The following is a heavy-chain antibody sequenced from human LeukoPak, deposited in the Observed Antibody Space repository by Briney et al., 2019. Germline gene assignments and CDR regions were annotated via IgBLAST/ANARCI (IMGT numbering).Heavy chain of an antibody. J-gene: IGHJ3*02. Sequence: SETLSLTCTVSGGSISSGDYYWSWLRQPPGKGLEWIGYIYYSGRTFYNPSLKSRVTISIDTSKNQFSLNLSSVTAADTAVYYCVRRENYYHISGYYLDAFDIWGQGTMVTVSS. V-gene: IGHV4-30-4*02. CDR3: VRRENYYHISGYYLDAFDI. D-gene: IGHD3-22*01. CDR2: IYYSGRT. CDR1: GGSISSGDYY.